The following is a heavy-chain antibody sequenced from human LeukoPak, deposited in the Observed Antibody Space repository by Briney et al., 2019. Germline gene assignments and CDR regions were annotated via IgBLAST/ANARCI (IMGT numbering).Heavy chain of an antibody. J-gene: IGHJ3*02. V-gene: IGHV3-21*01. D-gene: IGHD3-3*01. CDR3: ARDRGYDFWSGYFPDAFDI. Sequence: PGGSLRLSCAASGFTFSSYSMNWVRQAPGKGLEWVSSISSSSSYIYYADSVKGRFTISRDNAKNSLYLQMSSLRAEDTAVYYCARDRGYDFWSGYFPDAFDIWGQGTMVTVSS. CDR2: ISSSSSYI. CDR1: GFTFSSYS.